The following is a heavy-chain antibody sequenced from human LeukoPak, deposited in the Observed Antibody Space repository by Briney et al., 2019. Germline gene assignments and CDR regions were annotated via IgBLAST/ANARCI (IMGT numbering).Heavy chain of an antibody. J-gene: IGHJ5*02. Sequence: SETLSLTCTVSGGSISSHYWSWIRQPPGKGLEWIGYMYYNGSMNYNPSLKSRVTISADTSKNQFSLKLSSVTAADTAVYYCARDHHLRLITITFGGVEWFDPWGQGTLVTVSS. CDR2: MYYNGSM. CDR3: ARDHHLRLITITFGGVEWFDP. V-gene: IGHV4-59*11. D-gene: IGHD3-16*01. CDR1: GGSISSHY.